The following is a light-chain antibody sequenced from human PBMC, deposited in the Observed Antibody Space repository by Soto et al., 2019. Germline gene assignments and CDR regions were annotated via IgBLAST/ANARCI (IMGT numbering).Light chain of an antibody. CDR2: AAS. Sequence: IQMTQFPSSLSASFGDRVTITCRASQGIRNDLAWYQQKPGKAPKRLIYAASSLQSGVTSRFISSGSGTEFTPAISSRQHEDFLTFYCRQQNTDSLTFGQGTKLEIK. CDR1: QGIRND. J-gene: IGKJ2*01. V-gene: IGKV1-17*01. CDR3: RQQNTDSLT.